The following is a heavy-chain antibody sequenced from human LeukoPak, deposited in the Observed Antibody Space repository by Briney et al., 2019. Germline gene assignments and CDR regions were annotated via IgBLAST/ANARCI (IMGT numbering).Heavy chain of an antibody. CDR3: ARGRDPYYYDSSGYNREYYFDY. V-gene: IGHV1-69*13. CDR1: GGTFSSYA. J-gene: IGHJ4*02. Sequence: GASVKVSCKASGGTFSSYAISWVRQAPGQGLEWMGGIIPIFGTANYAQKFQGRVTITADESTSTAYTELSSLRSEDTAVYYCARGRDPYYYDSSGYNREYYFDYWGQGTLVTVSS. D-gene: IGHD3-22*01. CDR2: IIPIFGTA.